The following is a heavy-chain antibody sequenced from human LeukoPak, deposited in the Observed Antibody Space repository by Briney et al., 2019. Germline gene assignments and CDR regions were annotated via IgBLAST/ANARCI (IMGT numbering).Heavy chain of an antibody. CDR3: ARGVISYVLLWFGEYLDY. CDR1: GFTLSDYY. D-gene: IGHD3-10*01. CDR2: ISSSGSTI. J-gene: IGHJ4*02. V-gene: IGHV3-11*04. Sequence: PGGSLRLSCAASGFTLSDYYMSWIRQAPGKGLEWVSYISSSGSTIYYADSVKGRFTISRDNAKNSLYLQMNSLRAEDTAVYYCARGVISYVLLWFGEYLDYWGQGTLVTVSS.